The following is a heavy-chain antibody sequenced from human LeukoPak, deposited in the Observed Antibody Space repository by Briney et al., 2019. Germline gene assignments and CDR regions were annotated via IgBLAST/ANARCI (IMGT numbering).Heavy chain of an antibody. CDR2: ISYDGSNK. CDR3: AKDRGPGVRYYFDY. J-gene: IGHJ4*02. CDR1: GFTFSSYG. Sequence: GGSLRLSCAASGFTFSSYGMHWVRQAPGKGLEWVAVISYDGSNKYYADSVKGRFTISRDNSKNKLYLQMNSLRAEDTAVYYCAKDRGPGVRYYFDYWGQGTLVTVSS. D-gene: IGHD3-10*01. V-gene: IGHV3-30*18.